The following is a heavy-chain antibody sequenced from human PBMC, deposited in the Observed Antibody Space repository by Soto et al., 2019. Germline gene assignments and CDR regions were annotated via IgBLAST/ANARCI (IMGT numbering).Heavy chain of an antibody. V-gene: IGHV1-69*02. Sequence: QVQLVQSGAEVKKPGSSVKASCKASGDTLSSYTIKWVRQAPGQGLEWMGRIIPILNIPNYAQKFQGRVTITADKSTSTAYMELSSLRSEDTAVYYCARGPALAAASFDYWGQGTLVTVSS. J-gene: IGHJ4*02. CDR1: GDTLSSYT. CDR3: ARGPALAAASFDY. CDR2: IIPILNIP. D-gene: IGHD6-13*01.